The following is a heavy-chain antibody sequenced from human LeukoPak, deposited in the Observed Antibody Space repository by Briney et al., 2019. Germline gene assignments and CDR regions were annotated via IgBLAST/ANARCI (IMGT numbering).Heavy chain of an antibody. Sequence: PGGSLRLSCAASGFTFSSYGMHWVRQAPGKGLEWVAVISYDGSNKYYADSVKGRFTIFRDNSKNTLYLQMNSLRAEDTAVYYCAKGFRDYYGSGSPLHWGQGTLVTVSS. CDR1: GFTFSSYG. J-gene: IGHJ4*02. CDR2: ISYDGSNK. CDR3: AKGFRDYYGSGSPLH. V-gene: IGHV3-30*18. D-gene: IGHD3-10*01.